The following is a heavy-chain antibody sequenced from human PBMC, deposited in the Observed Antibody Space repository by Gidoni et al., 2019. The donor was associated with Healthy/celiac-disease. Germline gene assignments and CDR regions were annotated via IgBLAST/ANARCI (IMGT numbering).Heavy chain of an antibody. CDR3: ARDSGYGDYPIFGY. J-gene: IGHJ4*02. D-gene: IGHD4-17*01. CDR2: IWYDGSNK. Sequence: QVQLVESGGGVVQPGRSLRLSCAASGFTFSSYGMHWVRQAPGKGLEWVAVIWYDGSNKYYADSVKGRFTISRDNSKNTLYLQMNSLRAEDTAVYYCARDSGYGDYPIFGYWGQGTLVTVSS. V-gene: IGHV3-33*01. CDR1: GFTFSSYG.